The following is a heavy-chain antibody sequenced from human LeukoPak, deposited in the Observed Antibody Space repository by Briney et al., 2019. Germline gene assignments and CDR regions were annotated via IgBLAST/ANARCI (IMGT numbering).Heavy chain of an antibody. CDR1: GFSFSSAW. Sequence: PGGSLRLSCAASGFSFSSAWMSWVRQAPGKGLEWVSIIHSGGTTNYVDSVKGRFTISRDNSRNTLYLQMNSLRAEDTAVYYCARDCSSSCSPYYGMDVWGQGTTVTVSS. CDR2: IHSGGTT. CDR3: ARDCSSSCSPYYGMDV. D-gene: IGHD2-2*01. V-gene: IGHV3-53*01. J-gene: IGHJ6*02.